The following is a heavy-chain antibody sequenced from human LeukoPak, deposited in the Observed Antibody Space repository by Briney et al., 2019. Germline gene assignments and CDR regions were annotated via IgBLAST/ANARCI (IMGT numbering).Heavy chain of an antibody. CDR3: AREQYGSGTYAFDY. D-gene: IGHD3-10*01. CDR2: ISGSGDST. V-gene: IGHV3-23*01. CDR1: GFTFSSYA. J-gene: IGHJ4*02. Sequence: PGGSLRLSCAASGFTFSSYAMSWVRQAPGKGLEWVSAISGSGDSTYYADSVKGRFTISRDNAKNSLYLQMNSLRAEDTAVYYCAREQYGSGTYAFDYWGQGTLVTVSS.